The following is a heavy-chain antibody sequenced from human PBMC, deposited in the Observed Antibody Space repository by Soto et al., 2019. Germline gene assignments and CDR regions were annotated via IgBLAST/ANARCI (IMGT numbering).Heavy chain of an antibody. Sequence: GESLKISCKGSGYSFTSYWIGWVRQMPGKGLEWMGIIYPGDSDTRYSPSFQGQVTISAEKSISTAYLQWSSLKASDTAMYYCARQGCSSTSCDPHGGYYYYYYYMDVWGKGTTVTVSS. J-gene: IGHJ6*03. CDR3: ARQGCSSTSCDPHGGYYYYYYYMDV. V-gene: IGHV5-51*01. CDR2: IYPGDSDT. D-gene: IGHD2-2*01. CDR1: GYSFTSYW.